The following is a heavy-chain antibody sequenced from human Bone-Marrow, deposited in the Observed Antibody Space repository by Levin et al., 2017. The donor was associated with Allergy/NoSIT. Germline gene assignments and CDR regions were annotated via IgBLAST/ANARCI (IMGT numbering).Heavy chain of an antibody. Sequence: GESLKISCQGSGYNFASYWIGWVRQMPGKGLEWMGIIYPGDSDTRYSPSFQGQVTISADKSISTAYLQWSSLKASDTGMYYCARPRDNNDYYGMDVWGQGTTVTVSS. CDR2: IYPGDSDT. CDR3: ARPRDNNDYYGMDV. CDR1: GYNFASYW. J-gene: IGHJ6*02. D-gene: IGHD1/OR15-1a*01. V-gene: IGHV5-51*01.